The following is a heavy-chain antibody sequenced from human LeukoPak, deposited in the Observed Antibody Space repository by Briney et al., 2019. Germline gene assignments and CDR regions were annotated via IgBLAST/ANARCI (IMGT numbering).Heavy chain of an antibody. V-gene: IGHV4-39*01. J-gene: IGHJ5*02. D-gene: IGHD6-13*01. CDR2: IYYSGST. Sequence: SETLSLTCTVSGGSISSSSYSWGWIRQPPGKGLEWIGSIYYSGSTYYNPSLKSRVTISVDTSKNQFSLKLGSVTAADTAVYYCARRVRIAAAGTDINWFDPWGQGTLVTVSS. CDR3: ARRVRIAAAGTDINWFDP. CDR1: GGSISSSSYS.